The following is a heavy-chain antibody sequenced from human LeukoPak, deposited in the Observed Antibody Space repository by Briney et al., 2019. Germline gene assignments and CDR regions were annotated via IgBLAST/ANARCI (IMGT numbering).Heavy chain of an antibody. J-gene: IGHJ4*02. D-gene: IGHD3-10*01. CDR1: GGSISSSNW. CDR3: ARAYYYGSGSYGLDY. V-gene: IGHV4-4*02. Sequence: SETLSLTCAVSGGSISSSNWWSWVRQPPGKGLEWIGEIYHSGSTNYNPSLKSRVTISVDKSKNQFSLKLTSVTAADTAVYYCARAYYYGSGSYGLDYWGQGTLVTVSS. CDR2: IYHSGST.